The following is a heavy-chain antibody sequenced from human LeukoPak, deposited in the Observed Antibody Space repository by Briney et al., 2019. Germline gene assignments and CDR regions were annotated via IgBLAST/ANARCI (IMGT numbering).Heavy chain of an antibody. CDR2: IYPGDSDT. CDR1: GYSFTSHW. CDR3: ARQGDSSWLNKFDL. Sequence: GEFLKISCKGSGYSFTSHWIGWVRQTPGKGLEWIGIIYPGDSDTKYTPSFQGQVTISADKSIGTAYLQWSSLKASDTAIYYCARQGDSSWLNKFDLWGQGALVSVSS. V-gene: IGHV5-51*01. J-gene: IGHJ5*02. D-gene: IGHD3-22*01.